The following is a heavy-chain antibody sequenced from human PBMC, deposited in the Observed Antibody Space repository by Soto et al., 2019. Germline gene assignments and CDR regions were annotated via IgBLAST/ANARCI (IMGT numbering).Heavy chain of an antibody. CDR2: ISTFNGKT. D-gene: IGHD3-9*01. Sequence: QIQLVQSGGDVKTPGASVKVSWTTSRYTYTSHGIAWVRQAPGQGLEWMGWISTFNGKTDYAQKFQGRVTMTADTITSTVHMELRSLRSDDTAVYYCARLLTEGATFREDAFDLWGPGTKVTV. CDR3: ARLLTEGATFREDAFDL. J-gene: IGHJ3*01. V-gene: IGHV1-18*01. CDR1: RYTYTSHG.